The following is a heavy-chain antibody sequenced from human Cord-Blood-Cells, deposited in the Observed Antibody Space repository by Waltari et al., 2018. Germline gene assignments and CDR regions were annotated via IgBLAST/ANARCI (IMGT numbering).Heavy chain of an antibody. J-gene: IGHJ3*02. Sequence: QVQLQESGPGLVKPSETLSLTCPVSGGSIRSYYWSWIRQPAGKGLEWIGRIYTSGSTNYNPSLKSRVTMSVDTSKNQFSLKLSSVTAADTAVYYCASATNYDFWSGYYTDAFDIWGQGTMVTVSS. CDR3: ASATNYDFWSGYYTDAFDI. V-gene: IGHV4-4*07. D-gene: IGHD3-3*01. CDR1: GGSIRSYY. CDR2: IYTSGST.